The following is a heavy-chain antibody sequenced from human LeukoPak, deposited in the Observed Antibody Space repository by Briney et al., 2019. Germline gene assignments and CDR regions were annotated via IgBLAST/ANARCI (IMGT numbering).Heavy chain of an antibody. D-gene: IGHD5-24*01. CDR3: ATERRYYFDY. CDR2: FDPEDGET. Sequence: ASVKVTCKVSGYTLTELSMHWVRQTPGKGLEWMGGFDPEDGETIYAQKFQGRVTMTKDTSTDTACMELSSLRSEDTAVYYCATERRYYFDYWGQGTLVTVSS. J-gene: IGHJ4*02. CDR1: GYTLTELS. V-gene: IGHV1-24*01.